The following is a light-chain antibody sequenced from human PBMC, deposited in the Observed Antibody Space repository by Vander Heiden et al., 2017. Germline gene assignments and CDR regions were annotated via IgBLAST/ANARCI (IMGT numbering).Light chain of an antibody. V-gene: IGLV7-43*01. Sequence: QPVVTQAPPLTVPPGGPVTLTCASSAGGVASGYYPNWFQQKPGQAPRPLIYSISNKHSWTPARFSGSLLGGKAALTLSGVQPEDEAEYYCLLYDGGGWVFGGGTKLTVL. CDR1: AGGVASGYY. CDR2: SIS. J-gene: IGLJ3*02. CDR3: LLYDGGGWV.